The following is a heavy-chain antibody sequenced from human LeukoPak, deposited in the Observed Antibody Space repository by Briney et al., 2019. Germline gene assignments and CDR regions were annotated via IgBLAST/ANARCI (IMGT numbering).Heavy chain of an antibody. CDR1: GGSISTYC. Sequence: SETLSLTCSVSGGSISTYCWSWIRQPPGKGLDWVGYISYSGSTNYNPSLKSRVTISVDTSENQFSLKLRSVTAADTAVYYCARVRSAGYDYYYGMDVWGQGTSVTVSS. CDR2: ISYSGST. D-gene: IGHD1-1*01. CDR3: ARVRSAGYDYYYGMDV. V-gene: IGHV4-59*01. J-gene: IGHJ6*02.